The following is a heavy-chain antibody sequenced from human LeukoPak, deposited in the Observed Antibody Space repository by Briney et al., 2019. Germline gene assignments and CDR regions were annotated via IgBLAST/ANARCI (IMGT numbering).Heavy chain of an antibody. CDR2: IKQDGSEK. Sequence: GGSLRLSCAASGFTFINYWMSWVRQAPGKGLEWVANIKQDGSEKYYVDSVRDRFTISRDNAKNSLYLQMNSLRAEDAAVYYCTRENWYIDYWGQGNLVTVSS. V-gene: IGHV3-7*01. J-gene: IGHJ4*02. CDR1: GFTFINYW. CDR3: TRENWYIDY.